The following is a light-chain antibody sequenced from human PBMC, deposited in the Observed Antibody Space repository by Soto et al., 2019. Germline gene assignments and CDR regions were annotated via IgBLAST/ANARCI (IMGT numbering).Light chain of an antibody. CDR3: QQYSSSPLT. CDR1: QSVRNNY. V-gene: IGKV3-20*01. Sequence: EIVLTQSPVILSLSPGERATLSCRASQSVRNNYLAWYQKKPGQAPRLLIYGASSRATGIPDRFSGSGSGTDFTLTISRLEPEDFAVYYCQQYSSSPLTFGGGTKVDIK. CDR2: GAS. J-gene: IGKJ4*01.